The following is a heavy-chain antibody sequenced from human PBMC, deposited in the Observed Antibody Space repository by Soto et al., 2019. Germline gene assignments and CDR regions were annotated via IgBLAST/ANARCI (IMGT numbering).Heavy chain of an antibody. J-gene: IGHJ4*02. CDR1: GYTFSDYY. CDR2: INPNSGGT. D-gene: IGHD1-1*01. Sequence: ASVEVSCRASGYTFSDYYIHWVRQAPGQGLEWMGWINPNSGGTKYAPKFQGGVTMTRDTSITTAHMELSRLRSGDTAVYYCAREPATAKPEGVDFWGQGTLVTVSS. V-gene: IGHV1-2*02. CDR3: AREPATAKPEGVDF.